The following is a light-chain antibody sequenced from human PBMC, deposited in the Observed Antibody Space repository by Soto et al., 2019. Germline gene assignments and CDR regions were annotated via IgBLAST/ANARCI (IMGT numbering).Light chain of an antibody. Sequence: EVVLTQSPATLSLSPGERATLSCRASQSVSTSLNWYQQKPGQAPRLLIYDASYRATGIPARVSGSGSGTDVTLTISSLEPDDFATYYCQHYNSYSEAFGQGTKVDIK. V-gene: IGKV3-11*01. J-gene: IGKJ1*01. CDR1: QSVSTS. CDR3: QHYNSYSEA. CDR2: DAS.